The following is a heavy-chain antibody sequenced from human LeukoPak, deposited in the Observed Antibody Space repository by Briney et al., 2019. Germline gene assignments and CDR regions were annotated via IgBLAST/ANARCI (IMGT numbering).Heavy chain of an antibody. V-gene: IGHV1-8*01. CDR3: ARGGGSGYYAFDY. D-gene: IGHD3-16*01. CDR2: MNPSSDNT. Sequence: ASVKVSCKASGYTFTSYDINWVRQATGQALECMGWMNPSSDNTGYAQKFLGRVSMTRNTSISTAYMELSRLRSEDTGVYYCARGGGSGYYAFDYWGQGTLVTVSS. CDR1: GYTFTSYD. J-gene: IGHJ4*02.